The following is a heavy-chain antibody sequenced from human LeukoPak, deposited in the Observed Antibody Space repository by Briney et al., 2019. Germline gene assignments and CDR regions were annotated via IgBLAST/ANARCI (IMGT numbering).Heavy chain of an antibody. D-gene: IGHD3-16*01. CDR3: ARVKDPGGYYYYYYMDV. CDR1: GGSIRGYY. CDR2: IYTSGST. J-gene: IGHJ6*03. V-gene: IGHV4-4*07. Sequence: PSETLSLTCNVSGGSIRGYYWSWIRQPAGKGLEWIGRIYTSGSTNYNPSLKSRVTVSVDTSKNQFSLKLSSVTAADTAMYYCARVKDPGGYYYYYYMDVWGKGTTVTVSS.